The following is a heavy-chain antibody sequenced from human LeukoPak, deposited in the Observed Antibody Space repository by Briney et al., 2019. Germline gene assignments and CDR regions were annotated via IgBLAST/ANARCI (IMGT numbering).Heavy chain of an antibody. CDR3: GSFGYCSGGSCYRWFDP. J-gene: IGHJ5*02. CDR1: GSTFSDYE. CDR2: ISSSGGTI. D-gene: IGHD2-15*01. Sequence: PGGSLRLSCAASGSTFSDYEMIWVRQAPGKGLEWLSYISSSGGTIYYADSVKGRFTISRDNAENSLYLQMNSLRAEDTGLYYCGSFGYCSGGSCYRWFDPWGQGTLVTVSS. V-gene: IGHV3-48*03.